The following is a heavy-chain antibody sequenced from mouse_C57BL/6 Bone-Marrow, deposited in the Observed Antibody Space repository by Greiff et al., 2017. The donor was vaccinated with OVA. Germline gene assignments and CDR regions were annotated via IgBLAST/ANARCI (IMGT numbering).Heavy chain of an antibody. CDR2: ISSGGSYT. J-gene: IGHJ2*01. Sequence: EVKLVESGGDLVKPGGSLKLSCAASGFTFSSYGMSWVRQTPDKRLEWVATISSGGSYTYYPDSVKGRFTISRDNAKNTLYLQMSSLKSEDTAMYYCATRGYWGQGTTLTVSS. CDR3: ATRGY. CDR1: GFTFSSYG. V-gene: IGHV5-6*01.